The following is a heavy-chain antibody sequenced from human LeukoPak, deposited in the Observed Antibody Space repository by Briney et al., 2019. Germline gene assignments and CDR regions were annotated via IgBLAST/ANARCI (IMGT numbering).Heavy chain of an antibody. V-gene: IGHV1-18*01. D-gene: IGHD5-24*01. Sequence: ASVKVSCKASGYTFTNYGINWVRQAPGQGLEWMGRISGYNGDINYAQRLQGRVTMTTDTSTTTAYMELRTLLSNDTAVYDCARVLSREGYFDYWGQGTLVTVSS. CDR3: ARVLSREGYFDY. CDR1: GYTFTNYG. CDR2: ISGYNGDI. J-gene: IGHJ4*02.